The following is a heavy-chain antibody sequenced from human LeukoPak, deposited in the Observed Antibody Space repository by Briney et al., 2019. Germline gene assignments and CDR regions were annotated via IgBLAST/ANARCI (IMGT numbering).Heavy chain of an antibody. D-gene: IGHD1-14*01. CDR2: INADGSTA. Sequence: GGSLRLSCVASGFTFGNSWVHWVRQAPGKGLVWVSLINADGSTATYADSVKGRFTISRDNARNTLSLQMNSLTIEDTAVYYCVVVVEPPDSDGFDVWGQGTMITVSS. CDR1: GFTFGNSW. J-gene: IGHJ3*01. CDR3: VVVVEPPDSDGFDV. V-gene: IGHV3-74*01.